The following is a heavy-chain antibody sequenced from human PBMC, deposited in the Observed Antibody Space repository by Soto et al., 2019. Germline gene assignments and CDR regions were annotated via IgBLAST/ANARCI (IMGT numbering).Heavy chain of an antibody. CDR1: GGSISSGDYY. CDR2: IYYSGST. D-gene: IGHD2-15*01. CDR3: ARDLGYCSGGSCYGNYYSYGMDV. J-gene: IGHJ6*02. V-gene: IGHV4-30-4*01. Sequence: SETLSLTCTVSGGSISSGDYYWSWIRQPPGKGLEWIGYIYYSGSTYYNPSLKSRVTISVDTSKNQFSLKLSSVTAADTAVYYCARDLGYCSGGSCYGNYYSYGMDVWGQGTTLTVSS.